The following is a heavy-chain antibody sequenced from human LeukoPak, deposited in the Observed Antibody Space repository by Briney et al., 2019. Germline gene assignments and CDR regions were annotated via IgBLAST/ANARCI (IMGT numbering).Heavy chain of an antibody. D-gene: IGHD3-16*01. CDR1: GFTFSTYW. V-gene: IGHV3-7*04. Sequence: GGSLRLSCAASGFTFSTYWMNWVRQAPGKGLEWVTNIKHDGSEKYYADSVKGRFTTSRDNAENSLFLQMNSLRAEDTAVYYCARDGGDSPLDLRYWGQGTLVTVSS. CDR2: IKHDGSEK. CDR3: ARDGGDSPLDLRY. J-gene: IGHJ4*02.